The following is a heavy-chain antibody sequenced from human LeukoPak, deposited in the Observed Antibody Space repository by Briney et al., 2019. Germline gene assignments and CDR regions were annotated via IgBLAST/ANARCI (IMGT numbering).Heavy chain of an antibody. V-gene: IGHV3-74*01. CDR1: AFTFSNYW. CDR3: ARENGANRRALDV. Sequence: GGSLRLSCVASAFTFSNYWIHWVRQAPGRGLVWVSRINSDGTSTIYAGSVKGRFTISRDNAKNTLYLQMNSLRAEDTAVYYCARENGANRRALDVWGPGTRVTVSS. J-gene: IGHJ3*01. CDR2: INSDGTST. D-gene: IGHD4/OR15-4a*01.